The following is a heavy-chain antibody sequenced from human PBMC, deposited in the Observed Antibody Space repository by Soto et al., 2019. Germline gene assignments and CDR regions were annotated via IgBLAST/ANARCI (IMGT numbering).Heavy chain of an antibody. CDR1: GFTFSSYG. Sequence: GGSLRLSCAASGFTFSSYGMHWVRQAPGKGLEWVAVISYDGSNKYYADSVKGRFTISRDNSKNTLYLQMNSLRAEDTAVYYCAKDREDIVVNDYGMDVWGQGTTVTVSS. D-gene: IGHD2-2*01. V-gene: IGHV3-30*18. CDR2: ISYDGSNK. CDR3: AKDREDIVVNDYGMDV. J-gene: IGHJ6*02.